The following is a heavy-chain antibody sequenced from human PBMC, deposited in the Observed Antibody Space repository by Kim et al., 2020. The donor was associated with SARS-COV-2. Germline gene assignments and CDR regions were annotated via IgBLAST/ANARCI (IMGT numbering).Heavy chain of an antibody. V-gene: IGHV1-69*01. D-gene: IGHD6-13*01. CDR3: ARGLKIAAPDAFDI. Sequence: AQKFQGRVTITADESTSTAYMELSSLRSEDTAVYYCARGLKIAAPDAFDIWGQGTMVTVSS. J-gene: IGHJ3*02.